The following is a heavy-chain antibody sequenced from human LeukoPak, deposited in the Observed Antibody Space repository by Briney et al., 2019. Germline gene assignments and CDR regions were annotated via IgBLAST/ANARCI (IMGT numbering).Heavy chain of an antibody. D-gene: IGHD3-3*01. CDR3: ARASRITIFGVAKGAFDI. V-gene: IGHV4-39*07. CDR1: GGSISSSSYY. Sequence: SETLSLTCTVSGGSISSSSYYWGWIRQPPGKGLEWIGYIYHSGSTYYNPSLKSRVTISVDRSKNQFSLKLSSVTAADTAVYYCARASRITIFGVAKGAFDIWGQGTMVTVSS. CDR2: IYHSGST. J-gene: IGHJ3*02.